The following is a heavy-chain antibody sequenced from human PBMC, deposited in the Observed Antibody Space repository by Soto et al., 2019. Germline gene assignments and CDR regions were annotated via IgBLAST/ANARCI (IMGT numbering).Heavy chain of an antibody. CDR2: IVVGSGNT. Sequence: QMQLVQSGPEVKKPGTSVKVSCKASGFTFTSSAMQWVRQARGQRLAWIGWIVVGSGNTNYAQKFQERVTITRDMATSTAYRELSSLRSEDTAVYYWAAGTWYRDYYYYGMDVWGQGTTVTVSS. J-gene: IGHJ6*02. D-gene: IGHD2-15*01. CDR1: GFTFTSSA. V-gene: IGHV1-58*02. CDR3: AAGTWYRDYYYYGMDV.